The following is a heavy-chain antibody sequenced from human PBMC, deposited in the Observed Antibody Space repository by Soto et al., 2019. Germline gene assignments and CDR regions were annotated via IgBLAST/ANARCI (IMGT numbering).Heavy chain of an antibody. CDR3: AREPERKYYYYGMDV. CDR1: GGSVSSGSYY. D-gene: IGHD1-1*01. CDR2: IYYSGST. J-gene: IGHJ6*02. V-gene: IGHV4-61*01. Sequence: QVQLQESGPGLVKPSETLSLTCTVSGGSVSSGSYYWSWIRQPPGKGLEWIGYIYYSGSTNYNPALKSRVTISVDTSKDQSSLKLSSVTAADTAVYYCAREPERKYYYYGMDVWGQGTTVTVSS.